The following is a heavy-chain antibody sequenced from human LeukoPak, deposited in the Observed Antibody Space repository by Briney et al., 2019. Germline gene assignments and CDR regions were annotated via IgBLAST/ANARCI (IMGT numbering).Heavy chain of an antibody. Sequence: GGSLRLSCAASGFSVSNNYITWVRQAPGEGLEWVSVTASNGGTWYTDSVKGRFTISRDYSKNTLSLQMNSLRAEDTAVYYCAREFGSVFWSGQYYMDVWGKGTPVTVSS. CDR1: GFSVSNNY. V-gene: IGHV3-53*01. J-gene: IGHJ6*03. CDR3: AREFGSVFWSGQYYMDV. D-gene: IGHD3-3*01. CDR2: TASNGGT.